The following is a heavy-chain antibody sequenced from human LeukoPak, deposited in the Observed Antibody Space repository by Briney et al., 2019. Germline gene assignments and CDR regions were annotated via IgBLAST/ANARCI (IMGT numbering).Heavy chain of an antibody. CDR1: GFTFSSYW. D-gene: IGHD3-10*01. CDR3: ASRNYYGSGSHMDV. J-gene: IGHJ6*03. CDR2: INSDGSST. Sequence: GGSLRLSCAASGFTFSSYWMHWVRQAPGKGLVWVSRINSDGSSTSYADSVKGRFTISRDNAKNTLYLQMNSLRAEDTAVYYCASRNYYGSGSHMDVWGKGTTVTVSS. V-gene: IGHV3-74*01.